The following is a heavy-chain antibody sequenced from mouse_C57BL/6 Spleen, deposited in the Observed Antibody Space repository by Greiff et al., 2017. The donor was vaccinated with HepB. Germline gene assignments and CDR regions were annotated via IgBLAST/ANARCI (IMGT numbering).Heavy chain of an antibody. V-gene: IGHV1-18*01. J-gene: IGHJ4*01. Sequence: VQLQQSGPELVKPGASVKISCKASGYTFTGYNMHWVKQSHGKGLEWIGDINPNNGGTNYNQKFKGKATLTVDKSSSTAYMELRSLTSADTAVYYCASSDHYYAMDYWGQGTTVTVSS. CDR1: GYTFTGYN. CDR2: INPNNGGT. CDR3: ASSDHYYAMDY.